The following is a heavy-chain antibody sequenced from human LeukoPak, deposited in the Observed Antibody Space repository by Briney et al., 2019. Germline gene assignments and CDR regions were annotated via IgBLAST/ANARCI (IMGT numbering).Heavy chain of an antibody. D-gene: IGHD1-26*01. CDR3: ARGVGQDAFDI. CDR2: ISETSRKT. J-gene: IGHJ3*02. CDR1: GFTFNIYA. Sequence: GGSLRLSCAASGFTFNIYAMSWVRQAPEKGLEWVSAISETSRKTYYADPVKGRFTISRDNSKNTLYLQMNDLRVEDTAVYYCARGVGQDAFDIWGQGTMVTVSS. V-gene: IGHV3-23*01.